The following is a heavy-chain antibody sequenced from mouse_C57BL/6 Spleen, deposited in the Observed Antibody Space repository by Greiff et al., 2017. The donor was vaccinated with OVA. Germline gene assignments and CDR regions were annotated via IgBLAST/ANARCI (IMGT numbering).Heavy chain of an antibody. CDR2: ISSGSSTI. Sequence: EVKLMESGGGLVKPGGSLKLSCAASGFTFSDYGMHWVRQAPEKGLEWVAYISSGSSTIYYADTVKGRFTISRDNATNTQFLQMTSLGSDDTAKYYCARKRFAYWGQGTLVTVSA. V-gene: IGHV5-17*01. J-gene: IGHJ3*01. CDR3: ARKRFAY. CDR1: GFTFSDYG.